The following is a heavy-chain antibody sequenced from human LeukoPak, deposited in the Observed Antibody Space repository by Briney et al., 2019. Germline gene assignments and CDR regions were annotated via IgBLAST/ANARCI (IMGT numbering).Heavy chain of an antibody. V-gene: IGHV4-4*07. CDR2: IYSSGST. J-gene: IGHJ4*02. Sequence: PSETLSPTCTVSGGSISSYYWSWIRQPAGKGLEWIGRIYSSGSTNYNPSLESRVTMSIDTSKNQFSLKLTSVTAADTAVYYCAKGGRGMAVPEFDYWGQGTLVTVSS. CDR1: GGSISSYY. D-gene: IGHD6-19*01. CDR3: AKGGRGMAVPEFDY.